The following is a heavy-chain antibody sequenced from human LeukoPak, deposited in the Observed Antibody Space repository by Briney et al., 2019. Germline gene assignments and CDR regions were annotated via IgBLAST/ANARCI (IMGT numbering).Heavy chain of an antibody. Sequence: GGSLRLSCAASGFTFSSYAMSWVRQAPGKGLEWVSVITGSGGSTYYADSVKGRFTISRDNSKTTLYLQMNSLRAEDTAVYYCAKVPWSSNWKAFDIWGQGTMVTVSS. V-gene: IGHV3-23*01. CDR3: AKVPWSSNWKAFDI. J-gene: IGHJ3*02. CDR1: GFTFSSYA. D-gene: IGHD1-20*01. CDR2: ITGSGGST.